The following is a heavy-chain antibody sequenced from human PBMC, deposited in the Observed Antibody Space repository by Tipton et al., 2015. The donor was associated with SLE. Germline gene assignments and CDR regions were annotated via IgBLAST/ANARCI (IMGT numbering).Heavy chain of an antibody. CDR1: GGSISSSNW. CDR3: ARDSRGRALYYYYMDV. Sequence: LSLTCAVSGGSISSSNWWSWVRQPPGKGLEWVAVIWYDGSNKYYADSVKGRFTISRDNSKNTLYLQMNSLRAEDTAVYYCARDSRGRALYYYYMDVWGKGTTVTVSS. V-gene: IGHV3-33*08. J-gene: IGHJ6*03. CDR2: IWYDGSNK. D-gene: IGHD2-15*01.